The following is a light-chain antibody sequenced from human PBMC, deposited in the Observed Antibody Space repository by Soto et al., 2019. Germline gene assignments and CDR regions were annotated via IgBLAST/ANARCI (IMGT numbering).Light chain of an antibody. CDR2: KAS. V-gene: IGKV1-5*03. CDR1: QSISSW. J-gene: IGKJ2*01. Sequence: DIQMTQSPSTLSASVGDRVIITCRASQSISSWLAWYQQRPGKAPNLLIYKASSLESGVPSRFGGSGSGTEFTLTISSMQTDDSATYYCQHYDNYPVTFGQGTKVEIK. CDR3: QHYDNYPVT.